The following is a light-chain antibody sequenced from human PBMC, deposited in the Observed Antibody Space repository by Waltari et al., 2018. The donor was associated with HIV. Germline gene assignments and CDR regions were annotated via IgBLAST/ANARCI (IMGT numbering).Light chain of an antibody. CDR1: NIDVGNYNL. CDR3: LTYVSDSGTWK. Sequence: QSPLTQPASVSGNPGNSVTITCPGTNIDVGNYNLVFRYQQHPGKAPKLLIYDVSKRPSGVSSRFSGSKSGYWASLTISGLLTEDESYYYCLTYVSDSGTWKFGGGTYLTV. J-gene: IGLJ3*02. CDR2: DVS. V-gene: IGLV2-23*02.